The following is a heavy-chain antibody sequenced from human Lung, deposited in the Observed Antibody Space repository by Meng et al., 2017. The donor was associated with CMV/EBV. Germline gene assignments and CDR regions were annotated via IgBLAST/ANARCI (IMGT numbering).Heavy chain of an antibody. CDR1: GYTFTSYY. D-gene: IGHD6-19*01. J-gene: IGHJ4*02. CDR2: INPSGGST. CDR3: ARGVKDRGPSSSSNPYSSGWYYCDY. V-gene: IGHV1-46*01. Sequence: ASXXVSXKASGYTFTSYYMHWVRQAPGQGLEWMGIINPSGGSTSYAQKFQGRVTMTRDTSTSTVYMELSSLRSEDTAVYYCARGVKDRGPSSSSNPYSSGWYYCDYWXQGTXVNGAS.